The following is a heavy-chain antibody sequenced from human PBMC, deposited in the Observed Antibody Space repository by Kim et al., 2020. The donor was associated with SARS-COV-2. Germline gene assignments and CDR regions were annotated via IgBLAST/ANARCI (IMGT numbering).Heavy chain of an antibody. CDR2: IYYSGST. D-gene: IGHD2-2*01. J-gene: IGHJ4*02. V-gene: IGHV4-39*01. CDR3: ARLEVPAAYPYYVDY. CDR1: GGSISSSSYY. Sequence: SETLSLTCTVSGGSISSSSYYWGWIRQPPGKGLEWIGSIYYSGSTYYNPSLKSRVTISVDTSKNQFSLKLSSVTAADTAVYYCARLEVPAAYPYYVDYWGQGTLVTV.